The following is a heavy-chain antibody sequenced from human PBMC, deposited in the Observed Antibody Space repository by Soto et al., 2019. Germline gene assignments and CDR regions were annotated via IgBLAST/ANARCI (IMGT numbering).Heavy chain of an antibody. J-gene: IGHJ4*02. CDR2: VYNSGST. Sequence: SETLSLTCTVSGGSISSNYWTWIRQPPGKGLEWIGYVYNSGSTNYNPSLKSRVTISEDTSKSQFSLKVNPMTAADTAVYYCARYRREAVAGYTLDNWGQGILVTVSS. V-gene: IGHV4-59*01. CDR3: ARYRREAVAGYTLDN. CDR1: GGSISSNY. D-gene: IGHD6-13*01.